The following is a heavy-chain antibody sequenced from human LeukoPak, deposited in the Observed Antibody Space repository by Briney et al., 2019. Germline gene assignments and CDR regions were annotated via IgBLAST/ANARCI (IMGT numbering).Heavy chain of an antibody. J-gene: IGHJ4*02. CDR2: ISSSGSTI. CDR3: ARGPGGYDFWSGYSSLPDY. V-gene: IGHV3-48*03. D-gene: IGHD3-3*01. CDR1: GFTFSSYD. Sequence: GGSLRLSCAASGFTFSSYDMNWVRQAPGKGLEWVSYISSSGSTIYYADSVKGRFTISRDNAKNSLYLQMNSLRAEDTALYYCARGPGGYDFWSGYSSLPDYWGQGTLVTVSS.